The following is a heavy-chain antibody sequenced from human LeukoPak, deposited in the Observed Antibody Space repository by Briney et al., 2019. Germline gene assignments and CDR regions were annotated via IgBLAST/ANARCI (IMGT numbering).Heavy chain of an antibody. CDR2: TIPILGTA. V-gene: IGHV1-69*13. CDR1: GGTFSSYA. J-gene: IGHJ6*03. Sequence: GASVKVSCKASGGTFSSYAISWVRQAPGQGLEWMGGTIPILGTANYAQKLQGRVTITADESTSTAYMELSSLRSEDTAVYYCARSPRTYYYYMDVWGKGTTVTISS. CDR3: ARSPRTYYYYMDV.